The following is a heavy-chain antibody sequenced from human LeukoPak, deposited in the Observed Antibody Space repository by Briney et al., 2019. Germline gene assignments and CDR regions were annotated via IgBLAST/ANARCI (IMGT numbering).Heavy chain of an antibody. Sequence: ASVKVSCKASGYTFTGYYMHWLRQAPGQGLEWMGWINPNSGGTNYAQKFQGRVTMTRDTSISTAYMELSGLRSDDTAVYYCALRYYDFWSGYYTDNWFDPWGQGTLVTVSS. CDR2: INPNSGGT. D-gene: IGHD3-3*01. V-gene: IGHV1-2*02. J-gene: IGHJ5*02. CDR1: GYTFTGYY. CDR3: ALRYYDFWSGYYTDNWFDP.